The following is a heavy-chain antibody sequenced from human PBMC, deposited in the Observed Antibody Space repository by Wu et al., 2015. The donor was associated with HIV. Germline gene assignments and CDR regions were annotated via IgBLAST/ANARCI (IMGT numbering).Heavy chain of an antibody. J-gene: IGHJ3*02. Sequence: QVQLVQSGAEVKKPGASVKVSCKASGYTFTGYYMHWVRQAPGQGLEWMGWINPNSGGTNYAQKFQGRVTMTRDTSISTAYMELSRLRSDDTAVYYCARDWVVRGVIRPSGAFDIWGQGTMVTVSS. CDR1: GYTFTGYY. CDR3: ARDWVVRGVIRPSGAFDI. V-gene: IGHV1-2*02. D-gene: IGHD3-10*01. CDR2: INPNSGGT.